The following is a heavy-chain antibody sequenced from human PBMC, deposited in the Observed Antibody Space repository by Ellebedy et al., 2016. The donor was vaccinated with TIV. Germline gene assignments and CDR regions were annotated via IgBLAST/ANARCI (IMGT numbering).Heavy chain of an antibody. CDR3: ASRGDGHYYYGMDV. CDR1: GGTFSSYA. V-gene: IGHV1-18*01. J-gene: IGHJ6*02. CDR2: ISAYNGNT. Sequence: ASVKVSXKASGGTFSSYAISWVRQAPGQGLEWMGWISAYNGNTNYAQKLQGRVTMTTDTSTSTAYMELRSLRSDDTAVYYCASRGDGHYYYGMDVWGQGTTVTVSS. D-gene: IGHD4-17*01.